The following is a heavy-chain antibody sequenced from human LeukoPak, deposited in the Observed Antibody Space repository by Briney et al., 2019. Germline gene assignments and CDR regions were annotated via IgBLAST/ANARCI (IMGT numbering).Heavy chain of an antibody. Sequence: SSETLSLTCTVSGGSISSYYWSWIRQPPGKGLEWIGYIYYSGSTNYNPSLKSRVTISVDTSKNQFSLKLSSVTAADTAVYYCARQQLSQLYYFDYWGQGTLVTVSS. V-gene: IGHV4-59*01. CDR2: IYYSGST. J-gene: IGHJ4*02. CDR1: GGSISSYY. D-gene: IGHD6-13*01. CDR3: ARQQLSQLYYFDY.